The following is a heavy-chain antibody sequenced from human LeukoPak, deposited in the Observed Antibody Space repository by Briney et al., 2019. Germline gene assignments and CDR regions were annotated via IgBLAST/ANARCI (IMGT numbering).Heavy chain of an antibody. V-gene: IGHV4-34*01. CDR1: GGSFSGYY. D-gene: IGHD1-26*01. J-gene: IGHJ4*02. CDR3: ARQVGSSRFDY. CDR2: INHSGST. Sequence: SETLSLTCAVYGGSFSGYYWSWIRQPPGKGLEWIGEINHSGSTNYSPFLKSRVIISVDTSQNHFSLNQNSVTAADTAVYYCARQVGSSRFDYWGQGTLVTVSP.